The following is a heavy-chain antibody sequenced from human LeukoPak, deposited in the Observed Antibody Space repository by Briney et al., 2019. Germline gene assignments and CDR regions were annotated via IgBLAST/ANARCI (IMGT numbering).Heavy chain of an antibody. CDR3: TKQYYYDSSGYFGY. Sequence: SETLSLTCTVSGGSISSYYWSWIRQPPGKGLEWIGYIYYSGNTDYNPSLKSRVTISVDTSKNQFSLKLSSVTAADTAVYYCTKQYYYDSSGYFGYWGQRTLVTVSS. V-gene: IGHV4-59*01. CDR2: IYYSGNT. CDR1: GGSISSYY. J-gene: IGHJ4*02. D-gene: IGHD3-22*01.